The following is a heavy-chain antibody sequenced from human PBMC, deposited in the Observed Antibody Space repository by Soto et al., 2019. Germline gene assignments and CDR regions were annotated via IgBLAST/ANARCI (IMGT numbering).Heavy chain of an antibody. D-gene: IGHD3-10*01. J-gene: IGHJ5*02. V-gene: IGHV4-31*03. CDR1: GDPLNTGGYY. CDR2: IYYRGNT. Sequence: QVQLQESGPGLVEPSQTLAPTCTVSGDPLNTGGYYWSWIRHLPGKGLEWLGYIYYRGNTYYNPSLKGRVNISGDMSKKQFSLRLSSVTAADTAVYHCARVSSDWFDPWGPGIQVTVSS. CDR3: ARVSSDWFDP.